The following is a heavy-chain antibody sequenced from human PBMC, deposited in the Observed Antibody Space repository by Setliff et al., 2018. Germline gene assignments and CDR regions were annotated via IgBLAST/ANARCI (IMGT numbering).Heavy chain of an antibody. CDR1: GGSVSSYY. V-gene: IGHV4-4*07. D-gene: IGHD6-19*01. CDR3: AREQWLDPPGYYYMDV. Sequence: SETLSLTCTVSGGSVSSYYWSWIRQPAGKGLEWIGHIYIGGSANYNPSLKSRVTMSIXXXKNQFXXXXXXXXXADMAVYYCAREQWLDPPGYYYMDVWAKGTTVTVSS. J-gene: IGHJ6*03. CDR2: IYIGGSA.